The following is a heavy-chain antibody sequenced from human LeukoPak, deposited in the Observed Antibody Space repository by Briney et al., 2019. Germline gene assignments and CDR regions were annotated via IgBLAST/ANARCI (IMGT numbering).Heavy chain of an antibody. V-gene: IGHV3-21*01. CDR1: GFTFSSYS. CDR3: ARDLKDIVGVGDYYYYMDV. Sequence: GGSLRRSCADSGFTFSSYSMNRVRQAPGKGLEWVSSISSSSSYIYYADSVKGRFTISRDNAKNSLYLQMNSLRAEDTAVYYCARDLKDIVGVGDYYYYMDVWGKGTTVTVSS. CDR2: ISSSSSYI. D-gene: IGHD2-15*01. J-gene: IGHJ6*03.